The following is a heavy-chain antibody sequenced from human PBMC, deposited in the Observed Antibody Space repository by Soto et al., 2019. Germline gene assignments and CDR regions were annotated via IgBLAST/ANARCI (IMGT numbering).Heavy chain of an antibody. CDR3: TKAATYCDSTSCLRPANPDV. CDR1: GFTFSSYA. D-gene: IGHD2-2*01. V-gene: IGHV3-23*01. Sequence: GGSLRLSCAASGFTFSSYAMPWVRQAPGKGLEWVSAISDSGVSTYYTYSVKVRCTISSDNSRNKQSLQMKSQSAEDADVYFYTKAATYCDSTSCLRPANPDVWGQGTTVTVSS. J-gene: IGHJ6*02. CDR2: ISDSGVST.